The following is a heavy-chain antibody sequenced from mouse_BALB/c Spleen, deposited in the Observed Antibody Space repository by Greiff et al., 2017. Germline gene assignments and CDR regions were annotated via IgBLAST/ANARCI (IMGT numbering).Heavy chain of an antibody. Sequence: EVMLVESGGGLVKPGGSLKLSCAASGFTFSSYTMSWVRQTPEKRLEWVATISSGGSYTYYPDSVKGRFTISRDNAKNTLYLQMSSLKSEDTAMYYCTRESVFYAMDYWGQGTSVTVSS. J-gene: IGHJ4*01. CDR3: TRESVFYAMDY. CDR2: ISSGGSYT. CDR1: GFTFSSYT. V-gene: IGHV5-6-4*01.